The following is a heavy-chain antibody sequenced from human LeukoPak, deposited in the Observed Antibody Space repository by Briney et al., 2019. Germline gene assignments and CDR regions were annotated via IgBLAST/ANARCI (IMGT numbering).Heavy chain of an antibody. J-gene: IGHJ4*02. D-gene: IGHD2-21*01. Sequence: PGGSLRLSCAASGLTFSRYDMHWVRQAPGKGLEWVAFIRYDGSNKYYADSVKGRFTISRDNSKNTLYLQMNSLRAEDTAVYYCAPVVVVIARDGYFDYWGQGTLVTVSS. CDR1: GLTFSRYD. CDR3: APVVVVIARDGYFDY. V-gene: IGHV3-30*02. CDR2: IRYDGSNK.